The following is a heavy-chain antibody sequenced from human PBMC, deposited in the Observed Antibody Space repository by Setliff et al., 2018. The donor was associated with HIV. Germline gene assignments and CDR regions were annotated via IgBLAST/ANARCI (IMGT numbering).Heavy chain of an antibody. V-gene: IGHV1-2*06. CDR2: IIPNSGGT. CDR3: ARDRCDSVKCYLYNRFDP. D-gene: IGHD3-22*01. J-gene: IGHJ5*02. CDR1: GYTFTGYF. Sequence: ASVKVSCKASGYTFTGYFLHWVRQAPGQGLEWMGRIIPNSGGTNCAQKFQGRVTMTRDTSISTAYMELSRLRSDDTAVYYCARDRCDSVKCYLYNRFDPWGQGTLVTVSS.